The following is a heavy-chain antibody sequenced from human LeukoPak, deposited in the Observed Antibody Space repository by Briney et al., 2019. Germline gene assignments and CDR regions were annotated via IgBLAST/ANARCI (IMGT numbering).Heavy chain of an antibody. V-gene: IGHV1-2*02. D-gene: IGHD7-27*01. CDR3: ARGTKPSFLKGLRTGDRGYFDY. CDR2: INPNTGGT. CDR1: GYTFTSYA. Sequence: ASVKVSCKASGYTFTSYAMNWVRQAPGQGLEWMGWINPNTGGTNYAQKFQGRVTMTWDTSISTGYMELSSLRSDDTAVFYCARGTKPSFLKGLRTGDRGYFDYWGQGTLFTVSS. J-gene: IGHJ4*02.